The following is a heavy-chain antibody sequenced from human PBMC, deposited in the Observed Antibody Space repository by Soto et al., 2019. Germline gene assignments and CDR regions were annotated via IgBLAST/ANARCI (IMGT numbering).Heavy chain of an antibody. CDR3: AKGLYDNAGYYYSN. V-gene: IGHV3-23*01. J-gene: IGHJ4*02. D-gene: IGHD3-22*01. Sequence: EVHLLESGGALVQPGGSLRLSCAASEFTFSSYVMSWVRQAPGKGLEWVSSISASGGTPYYGDSVKGRFIISRDNSLDTLYLQMHSLRAEDTAVYFCAKGLYDNAGYYYSNWGQGTLVTVSS. CDR1: EFTFSSYV. CDR2: ISASGGTP.